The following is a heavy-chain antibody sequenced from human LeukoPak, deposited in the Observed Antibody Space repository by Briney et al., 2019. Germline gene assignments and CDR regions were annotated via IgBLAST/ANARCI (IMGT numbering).Heavy chain of an antibody. CDR1: GFTFSNAW. CDR2: IKSKTDGGTT. Sequence: GGSLRLSCAASGFTFSNAWMSWVRQAPGKGLEWVGRIKSKTDGGTTDYAAPVKGRFTISRDDSKNTLYLQMNSLKTEDTAVYYCTTELYYYGSGILPGRYWGQGTLVTVSS. D-gene: IGHD3-10*01. V-gene: IGHV3-15*01. CDR3: TTELYYYGSGILPGRY. J-gene: IGHJ4*02.